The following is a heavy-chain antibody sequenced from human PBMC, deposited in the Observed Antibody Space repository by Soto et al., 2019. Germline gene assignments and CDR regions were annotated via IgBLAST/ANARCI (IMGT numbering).Heavy chain of an antibody. Sequence: ESGGGVVQPGRSLRLSCAASGFTFSSYGMHWVRQAPGKGLEWVAVISYDGSNKYYADSVKGRFTISRDNSKNTLYLQMNSLRAEDTAVYYCAILPTVTTVHWFDPWGQGTLVTVSS. CDR2: ISYDGSNK. CDR1: GFTFSSYG. D-gene: IGHD4-17*01. V-gene: IGHV3-30*03. CDR3: AILPTVTTVHWFDP. J-gene: IGHJ5*02.